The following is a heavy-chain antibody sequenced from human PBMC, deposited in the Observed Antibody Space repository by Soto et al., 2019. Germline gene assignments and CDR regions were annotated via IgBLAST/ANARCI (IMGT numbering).Heavy chain of an antibody. J-gene: IGHJ6*02. V-gene: IGHV5-10-1*01. D-gene: IGHD2-2*01. Sequence: GESLKISCKGSGYSFTSYWISWVRQMPGKGLEWMGRIDPIDSYTTYSPSFQGHVTISTDKSINTAYLQWSSLKASDTAMYYCARRYCSSATCPRNYYGMDVWGQGTRSPSP. CDR1: GYSFTSYW. CDR3: ARRYCSSATCPRNYYGMDV. CDR2: IDPIDSYT.